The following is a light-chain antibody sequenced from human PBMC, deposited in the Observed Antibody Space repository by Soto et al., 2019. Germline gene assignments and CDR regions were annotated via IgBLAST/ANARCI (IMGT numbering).Light chain of an antibody. CDR2: GNS. CDR1: SSNIGAGYD. J-gene: IGLJ2*01. CDR3: QSYDSSLSSVV. Sequence: SVLTQPPSVSGVPGQRVTISCTGSSSNIGAGYDVHWYQRLPGTAPKLLIYGNSNRPSGVPDRFSGSKSGTSASLAITGLQAEDEADYYCQSYDSSLSSVVFGGGTKLTVL. V-gene: IGLV1-40*01.